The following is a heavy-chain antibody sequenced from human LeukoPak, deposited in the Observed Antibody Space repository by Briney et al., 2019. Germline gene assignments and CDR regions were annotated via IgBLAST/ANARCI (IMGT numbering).Heavy chain of an antibody. Sequence: ASVKVSCKASGYTFTSYDINWVRQVTGQGLEWMGWMNPNSGNTGYAQKFQGRVTITRNTSISTAYMELSSLRSEDTAVYYCAVYCSSTSCYRALSAFDIWGQGTMVTVSS. CDR1: GYTFTSYD. V-gene: IGHV1-8*03. D-gene: IGHD2-2*02. CDR3: AVYCSSTSCYRALSAFDI. J-gene: IGHJ3*02. CDR2: MNPNSGNT.